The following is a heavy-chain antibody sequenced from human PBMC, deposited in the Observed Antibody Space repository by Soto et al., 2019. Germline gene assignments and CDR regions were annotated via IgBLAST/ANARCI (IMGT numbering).Heavy chain of an antibody. V-gene: IGHV1-69*06. CDR3: ARDQDYDFWSGSHTSWFDP. D-gene: IGHD3-3*01. J-gene: IGHJ5*02. CDR2: IIPIFGTA. CDR1: GGTFSSYA. Sequence: GASVKVSCKASGGTFSSYAISWVRRAPGQGLEWMGGIIPIFGTANYAQKFQGRVTITADKSTSTAYMELSSLRSEDTAVYYCARDQDYDFWSGSHTSWFDPWGQGTLVTVS.